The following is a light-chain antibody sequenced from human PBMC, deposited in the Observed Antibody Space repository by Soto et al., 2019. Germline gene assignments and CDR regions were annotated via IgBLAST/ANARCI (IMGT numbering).Light chain of an antibody. CDR1: QIISSAY. J-gene: IGKJ1*01. CDR3: QQCGSSLPWT. Sequence: EIVLTQSPGTLSLSPGDRATLSCRASQIISSAYLAWYQQRPGQAPRLLIYTSSSRDTGIPDRFSGSGSGTDFTLTIIRLEPEDFAVYYCQQCGSSLPWTFGQGTKVEMK. V-gene: IGKV3-20*01. CDR2: TSS.